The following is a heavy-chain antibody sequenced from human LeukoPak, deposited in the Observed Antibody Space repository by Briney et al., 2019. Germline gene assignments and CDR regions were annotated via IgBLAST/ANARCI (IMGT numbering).Heavy chain of an antibody. Sequence: GGSLRLSCATSGFTFSSYWMTWVRQAPGTGLEWVANIKEDGSRQHYIDSVKGRFTISRDNAKSSLYLQMNSLRVEDSAVYYCARDGDASGSLDYWGQGTLVTVSS. V-gene: IGHV3-7*04. J-gene: IGHJ4*02. CDR2: IKEDGSRQ. CDR3: ARDGDASGSLDY. D-gene: IGHD3-10*01. CDR1: GFTFSSYW.